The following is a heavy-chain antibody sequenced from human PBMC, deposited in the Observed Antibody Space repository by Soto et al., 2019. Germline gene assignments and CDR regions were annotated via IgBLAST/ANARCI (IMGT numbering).Heavy chain of an antibody. V-gene: IGHV3-48*01. CDR2: ISSSSSTI. D-gene: IGHD1-1*01. J-gene: IGHJ4*02. CDR1: GCTSGTYS. Sequence: PGGTMGLSYTASGCTSGTYSMNWVRQDPGKGLEWVSYISSSSSTIYYADSVKGRFTISRDNAKNSLYLQMNSLRAEDTAVYYCAREQLEPTTGAFVDYWGQGTLVTVSS. CDR3: AREQLEPTTGAFVDY.